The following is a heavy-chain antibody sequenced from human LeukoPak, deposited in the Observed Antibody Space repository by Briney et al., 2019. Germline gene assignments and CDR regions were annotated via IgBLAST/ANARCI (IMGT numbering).Heavy chain of an antibody. D-gene: IGHD3-3*01. Sequence: ASVKVSCKASGYTFTSYGISWVRQAPGQGLEWMGWISPYNGNTNYAQKLQGRVTITTDTSTSTAYLELKSLRSSDPAGYYCVRDEEVWYDFWSASADEGAYYFDYWGQGTLVTVSS. CDR3: VRDEEVWYDFWSASADEGAYYFDY. CDR1: GYTFTSYG. J-gene: IGHJ4*02. CDR2: ISPYNGNT. V-gene: IGHV1-18*01.